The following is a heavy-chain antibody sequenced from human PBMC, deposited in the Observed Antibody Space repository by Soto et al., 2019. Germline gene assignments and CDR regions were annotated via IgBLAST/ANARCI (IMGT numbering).Heavy chain of an antibody. J-gene: IGHJ6*02. CDR2: INPSGGST. D-gene: IGHD6-6*01. CDR3: ARWAYSSSLGYYYYGMDV. CDR1: GYTFTSYY. V-gene: IGHV1-46*01. Sequence: ASVKVSCKASGYTFTSYYMHWVRQAPGQGLEWMGIINPSGGSTSYAQKFQGRVTMTRDTSTSTVYMELSSLRSEGTAMYYCARWAYSSSLGYYYYGMDVWGQGTTVTVSS.